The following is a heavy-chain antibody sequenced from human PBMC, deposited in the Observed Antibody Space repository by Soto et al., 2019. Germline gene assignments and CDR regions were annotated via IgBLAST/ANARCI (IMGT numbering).Heavy chain of an antibody. CDR1: GYSFGGYG. J-gene: IGHJ4*02. CDR3: ARDQGGWRSQVPFDL. CDR2: ISAYNGNT. Sequence: QVQLVQSGAEVKKPGASVKVSCKASGYSFGGYGITWVRQAPGQGLEWMGWISAYNGNTNYAQKFQGRVTMTTDTSKTPAYMELRSLRSDDTAVYDCARDQGGWRSQVPFDLWGQGTLITVSS. D-gene: IGHD6-19*01. V-gene: IGHV1-18*01.